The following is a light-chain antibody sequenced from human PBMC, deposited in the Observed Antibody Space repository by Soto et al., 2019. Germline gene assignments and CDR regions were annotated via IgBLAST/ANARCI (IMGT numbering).Light chain of an antibody. V-gene: IGKV3-20*01. CDR1: QSVSSSY. Sequence: EIVLPQSPGTLSLSPVERATLSCRASQSVSSSYLAWYQQKPGQAPRLLIHGASSRATGIRDRFSGSGSGTDCTLTISRLEPDDYAVYYCQQYGSSPLTFGGGTKVDIK. CDR3: QQYGSSPLT. CDR2: GAS. J-gene: IGKJ4*01.